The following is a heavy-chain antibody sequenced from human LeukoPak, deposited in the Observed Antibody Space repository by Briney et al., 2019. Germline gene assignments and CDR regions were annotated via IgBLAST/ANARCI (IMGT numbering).Heavy chain of an antibody. D-gene: IGHD1-26*01. CDR1: GFTFSSYA. Sequence: GGSLRLSCAASGFTFSSYAMSWVRQAPGKGLEWVSTISSSGAGTYYADSVKGRFTISRDNSKNTLYLQMNSLRAEDTAEYYCAKSLLTTASGTGRAFDIWGQGTMVTGSS. CDR2: ISSSGAGT. CDR3: AKSLLTTASGTGRAFDI. J-gene: IGHJ3*02. V-gene: IGHV3-23*01.